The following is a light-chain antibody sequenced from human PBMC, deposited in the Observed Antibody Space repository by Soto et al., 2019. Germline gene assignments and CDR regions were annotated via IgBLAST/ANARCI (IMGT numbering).Light chain of an antibody. CDR3: QQYNSYSWT. V-gene: IGKV1-5*01. CDR2: DAS. CDR1: QSISSW. J-gene: IGKJ1*01. Sequence: DIPLTQSPSFLSASVGDRVTITCRASQSISSWLAWYQQTPGKAPKPLIYDASSLESGLPSRFSGSGSGTEFTLTISSLQPDDFAAYYCQQYNSYSWTFGQGTRGIS.